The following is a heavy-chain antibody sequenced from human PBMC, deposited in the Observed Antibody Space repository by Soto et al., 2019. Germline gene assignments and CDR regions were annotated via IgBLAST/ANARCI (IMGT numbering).Heavy chain of an antibody. CDR3: ARDRTGTTLPGP. J-gene: IGHJ5*02. CDR1: GGSISSYY. Sequence: SETLCLTCTVSGGSISSYYWSCIRQPPGKGLERIGYSYYSGSTNYNPSLKSRVTISVDTSKNQFSLKLSSVTAADTSVYYCARDRTGTTLPGPWGQGTVVTVSS. D-gene: IGHD1-7*01. CDR2: SYYSGST. V-gene: IGHV4-59*01.